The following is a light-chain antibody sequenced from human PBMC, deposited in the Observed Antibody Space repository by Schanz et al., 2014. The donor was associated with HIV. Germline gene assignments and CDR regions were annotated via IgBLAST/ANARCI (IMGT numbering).Light chain of an antibody. V-gene: IGLV2-14*02. J-gene: IGLJ3*02. Sequence: QSALTQPASVSGSPGQSITISCTGTSSNIGTYDLVSWYQQHPGKAPKLIIYDVTDRPSGVSNRFSGSKSGNTASLTISGLQAEDEADYYCSSYTSSSTWVFGGGTKLTVL. CDR3: SSYTSSSTWV. CDR1: SSNIGTYDL. CDR2: DVT.